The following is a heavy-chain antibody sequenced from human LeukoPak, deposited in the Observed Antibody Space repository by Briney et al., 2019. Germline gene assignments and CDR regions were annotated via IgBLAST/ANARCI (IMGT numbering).Heavy chain of an antibody. V-gene: IGHV3-48*04. CDR1: GFTFSSYS. CDR3: AKEYAGSHYYFYYMDV. Sequence: QTGGSLRLSCAASGFTFSSYSMNWVRQAPGKGLEWVSYISSSSSTIYYADSVKGRFTISGDNAKNSLYLQMNSLRAEDTAVYYCAKEYAGSHYYFYYMDVWGKGTTVTVSS. J-gene: IGHJ6*03. CDR2: ISSSSSTI.